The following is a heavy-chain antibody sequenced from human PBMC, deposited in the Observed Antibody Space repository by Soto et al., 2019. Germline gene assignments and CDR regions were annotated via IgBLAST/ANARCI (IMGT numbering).Heavy chain of an antibody. J-gene: IGHJ6*03. CDR2: IKSKTDGGTT. D-gene: IGHD2-8*01. Sequence: EVQLVESGGGLVKPGGSLRLSCAASGFTFSNAWMSWVRQAPGKGLEWVGRIKSKTDGGTTDYAAPVKGRFTISRDDSKNTLYLQMNSLKTEDTAVYYCTTDRWCMLRFPLDYYYMDVWGKGTTVTVSS. CDR3: TTDRWCMLRFPLDYYYMDV. V-gene: IGHV3-15*01. CDR1: GFTFSNAW.